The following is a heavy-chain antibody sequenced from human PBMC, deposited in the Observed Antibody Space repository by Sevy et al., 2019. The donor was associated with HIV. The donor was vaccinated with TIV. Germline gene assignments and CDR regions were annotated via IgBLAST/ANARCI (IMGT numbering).Heavy chain of an antibody. Sequence: GGSLRLSCVASGFNLSPYWMTWVRQAPGKGLEWVANIKQDGNEKYYVDSVKGRFTVSRDNAKNALYLQMYSLRVEDTAVYFCASNTYHDASNTYYPVYWGQGTRVTVSS. CDR2: IKQDGNEK. J-gene: IGHJ4*02. D-gene: IGHD3-22*01. V-gene: IGHV3-7*01. CDR3: ASNTYHDASNTYYPVY. CDR1: GFNLSPYW.